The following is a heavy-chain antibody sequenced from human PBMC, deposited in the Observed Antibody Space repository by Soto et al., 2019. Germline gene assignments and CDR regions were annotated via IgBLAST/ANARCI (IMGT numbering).Heavy chain of an antibody. V-gene: IGHV4-34*01. CDR2: INHSGST. D-gene: IGHD3-10*01. CDR3: ARGRDAMVRGVIVWFDP. J-gene: IGHJ5*02. CDR1: GGSFSGYY. Sequence: SETLSLTCAVYGGSFSGYYWSWIRQPPGKELEWIGEINHSGSTNYNPSLKSRVTISVDTSKNQFSLKLSSVTAADTAVYYCARGRDAMVRGVIVWFDPWGQGTLVTVSS.